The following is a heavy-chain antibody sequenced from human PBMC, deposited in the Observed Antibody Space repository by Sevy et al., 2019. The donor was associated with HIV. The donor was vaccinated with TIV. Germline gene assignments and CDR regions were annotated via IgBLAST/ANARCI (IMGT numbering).Heavy chain of an antibody. Sequence: GGSLRLSCAASGFTFNSFWMNWVRQAPGKGLEWVANIKEDGGDKYYVDSVKGRFTISRDNAQNSLYLEMNSLRAEDTDVYYCARWDVWGKGTTVTVSS. J-gene: IGHJ6*04. CDR1: GFTFNSFW. V-gene: IGHV3-7*01. CDR2: IKEDGGDK. CDR3: ARWDV.